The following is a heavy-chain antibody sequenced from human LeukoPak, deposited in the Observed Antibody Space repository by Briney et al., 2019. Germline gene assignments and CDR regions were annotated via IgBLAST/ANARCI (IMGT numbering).Heavy chain of an antibody. Sequence: PGGSLRLSCAASGFTLSSYDMHWVRQAPGKGLEWVAVIWYDGSNKYFADSVKGRFTISRDNSKNTLFLQMNTLRAEDTALYYCARDYAHSYGQFDYWGQGTLVTVSS. J-gene: IGHJ4*02. V-gene: IGHV3-33*01. CDR3: ARDYAHSYGQFDY. CDR1: GFTLSSYD. D-gene: IGHD2-2*01. CDR2: IWYDGSNK.